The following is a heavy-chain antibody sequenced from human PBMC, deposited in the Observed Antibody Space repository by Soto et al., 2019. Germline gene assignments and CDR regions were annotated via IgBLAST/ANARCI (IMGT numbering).Heavy chain of an antibody. CDR1: GYTFTSYA. D-gene: IGHD2-2*01. J-gene: IGHJ5*02. CDR3: AKSSTLKLYNWFDP. V-gene: IGHV1-3*01. CDR2: INAGNGNT. Sequence: ASVKVSCKASGYTFTSYAMHWVRQAPGQRLEWMGWINAGNGNTKYSQKFQGRVTITRDTSASTAYMELSSLRSEDTAVYYCAKSSTLKLYNWFDPWGQGTPAPVSS.